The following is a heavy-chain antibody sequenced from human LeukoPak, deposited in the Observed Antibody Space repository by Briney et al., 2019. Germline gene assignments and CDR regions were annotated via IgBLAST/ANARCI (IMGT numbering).Heavy chain of an antibody. CDR3: AKDCCDYSPLDH. J-gene: IGHJ4*02. Sequence: GGSLRLSCAASGFTFNTYAMTWVRQAPGKGLEWVSATSASGRSPYYADSVQGRFTISRDNSKNTLFLQMNSLRADDTAIYYCAKDCCDYSPLDHWGQGTQVTVSS. V-gene: IGHV3-23*01. D-gene: IGHD2-15*01. CDR1: GFTFNTYA. CDR2: TSASGRSP.